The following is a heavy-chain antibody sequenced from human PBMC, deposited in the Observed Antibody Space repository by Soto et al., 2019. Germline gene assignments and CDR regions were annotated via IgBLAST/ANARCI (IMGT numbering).Heavy chain of an antibody. CDR2: MNRNSGNT. V-gene: IGHV1-8*02. J-gene: IGHJ6*02. CDR3: ARERRLGIDGMDV. D-gene: IGHD6-25*01. Sequence: QVELVQSGAEVKKPGASVKVSCKASGYTFTSDDINWMRQATGQGLEWMGWMNRNSGNTGYAQKFQGRVTMTWNTSISTAYMELSSLRSEDTVVYYCARERRLGIDGMDVWDQGTTVTVS. CDR1: GYTFTSDD.